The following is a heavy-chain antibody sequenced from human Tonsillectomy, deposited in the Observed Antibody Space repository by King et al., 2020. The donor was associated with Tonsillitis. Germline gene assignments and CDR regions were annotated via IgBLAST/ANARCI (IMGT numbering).Heavy chain of an antibody. D-gene: IGHD2-8*01. CDR1: GFTFSSYG. CDR2: IRYDGSNK. V-gene: IGHV3-30*02. J-gene: IGHJ4*02. Sequence: VQLVESGGGVVQPGGSLRLSCAASGFTFSSYGMHWVRQAPGKXLEWVAFIRYDGSNKYYAXSVXDRXTIXXDNSKXKLYLQMNSLRAEDTAVYYCAXXXXNGXLDYXGQGXLXTVXS. CDR3: AXXXXNGXLDY.